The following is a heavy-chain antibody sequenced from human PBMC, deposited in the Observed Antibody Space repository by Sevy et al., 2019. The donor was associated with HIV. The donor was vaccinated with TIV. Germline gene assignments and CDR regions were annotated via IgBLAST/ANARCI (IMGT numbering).Heavy chain of an antibody. D-gene: IGHD3-10*01. Sequence: GGSLRLSCAASGFTFSSYDVHWVRQATGKGLEWVSSIGSAGDTYYPGSVKGRFTISRENAKNSLYLQVKSLRAGDTAVYYCARGGYGSRSFYPYYYYGMDVWGQGTTVTVSS. CDR1: GFTFSSYD. J-gene: IGHJ6*02. V-gene: IGHV3-13*01. CDR2: IGSAGDT. CDR3: ARGGYGSRSFYPYYYYGMDV.